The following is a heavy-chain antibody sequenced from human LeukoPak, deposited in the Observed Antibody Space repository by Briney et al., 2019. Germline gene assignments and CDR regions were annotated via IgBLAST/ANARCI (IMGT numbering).Heavy chain of an antibody. CDR2: INPNSGGT. CDR1: GYTFTGYY. Sequence: ASVKVSCKASGYTFTGYYMHWVRQAPGQGLEWMGWINPNSGGTNYAQKFQGRVTMTRDTSISTAYMELSRLRSDNTAVYYCARGPTPYYDSSGYYRNWFDPWGQGTLVAVSS. V-gene: IGHV1-2*02. CDR3: ARGPTPYYDSSGYYRNWFDP. D-gene: IGHD3-22*01. J-gene: IGHJ5*02.